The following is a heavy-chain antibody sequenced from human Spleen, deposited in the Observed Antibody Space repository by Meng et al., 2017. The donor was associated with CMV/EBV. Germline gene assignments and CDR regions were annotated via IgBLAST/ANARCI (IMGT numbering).Heavy chain of an antibody. CDR3: ARELWFSDY. CDR1: GFTFDTYN. Sequence: GGSLRLSCAASGFTFDTYNMNWVRQAPGKGLEWVSYISTRGTTIYYADSVKGRFTVSRGNAKNSLYLQMNSLRPEDTAVYYCARELWFSDYWGQGTLVTVSS. J-gene: IGHJ4*02. CDR2: ISTRGTTI. V-gene: IGHV3-48*04. D-gene: IGHD3-10*01.